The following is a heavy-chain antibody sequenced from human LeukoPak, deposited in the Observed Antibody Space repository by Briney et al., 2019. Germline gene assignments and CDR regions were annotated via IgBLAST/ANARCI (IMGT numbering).Heavy chain of an antibody. CDR1: GFTFTSSA. J-gene: IGHJ3*02. Sequence: ASVKVSCKASGFTFTSSAMQWVRQARGQHLEWIGWIVVGSGNTNYAQKFQERVTITRDMSTSTAYMELSSLRSEDTAVYYCAADPALGYCSGGSCYPRPDDAFDIWGQGTMVTVSS. D-gene: IGHD2-15*01. V-gene: IGHV1-58*02. CDR2: IVVGSGNT. CDR3: AADPALGYCSGGSCYPRPDDAFDI.